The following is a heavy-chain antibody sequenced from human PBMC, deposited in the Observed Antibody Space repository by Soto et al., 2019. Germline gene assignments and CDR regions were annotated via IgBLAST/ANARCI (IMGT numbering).Heavy chain of an antibody. V-gene: IGHV3-30*04. CDR1: GFSFSNHA. Sequence: GGSLRLSCVASGFSFSNHAMHWVRQAPGKGLEWVAVISYDGRNKYYADSVRGRVTISRDNSKNAVYLQMSGLRAEDTAVYYCSKGRGGPRGYFQYWGQGTLVTAPQ. D-gene: IGHD2-15*01. J-gene: IGHJ1*01. CDR2: ISYDGRNK. CDR3: SKGRGGPRGYFQY.